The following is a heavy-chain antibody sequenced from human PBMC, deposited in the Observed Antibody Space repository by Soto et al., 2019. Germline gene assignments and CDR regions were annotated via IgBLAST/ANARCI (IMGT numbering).Heavy chain of an antibody. CDR1: GFTFSDYA. V-gene: IGHV3-23*01. CDR3: AKHTVSKRYFDY. D-gene: IGHD4-4*01. Sequence: GGSLRLSCAASGFTFSDYAMTWVRQAPGKGLECVSTISAIGGATKYVDSVWGRFTISRDNSKNTLYLQMSSLRVDDTALYYCAKHTVSKRYFDYWGQGTLVTVSS. J-gene: IGHJ4*02. CDR2: ISAIGGAT.